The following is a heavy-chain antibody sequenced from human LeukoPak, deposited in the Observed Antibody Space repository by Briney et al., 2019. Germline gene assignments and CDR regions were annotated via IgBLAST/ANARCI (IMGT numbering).Heavy chain of an antibody. CDR1: GYTFSSHG. CDR2: IWFDGSDK. Sequence: GGSLRLSCAVSGYTFSSHGMHWVRQAPGKGLEWVAAIWFDGSDKYYADSVKGRFIISRDNSKNTLYLQMNSLRAEDTAVYYCAKDLFYDILTGYFDYWGHGTLVTVSS. V-gene: IGHV3-33*03. J-gene: IGHJ4*01. CDR3: AKDLFYDILTGYFDY. D-gene: IGHD3-9*01.